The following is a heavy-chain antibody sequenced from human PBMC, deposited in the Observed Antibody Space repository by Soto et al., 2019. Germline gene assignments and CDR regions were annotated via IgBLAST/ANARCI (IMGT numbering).Heavy chain of an antibody. J-gene: IGHJ2*01. D-gene: IGHD3-10*02. CDR3: ARLSGMFGELSWYFDL. CDR2: IYYSGST. V-gene: IGHV4-39*01. CDR1: GGSISSSSYY. Sequence: QLQLQESGPGLVKPSETLSLTCTVSGGSISSSSYYWGWIRQPPGKGLEWIGSIYYSGSTYYNPSLKSRVTISVDTSKNQFSLKLSSVTAADTAVYYCARLSGMFGELSWYFDLWGRGTLVTVSS.